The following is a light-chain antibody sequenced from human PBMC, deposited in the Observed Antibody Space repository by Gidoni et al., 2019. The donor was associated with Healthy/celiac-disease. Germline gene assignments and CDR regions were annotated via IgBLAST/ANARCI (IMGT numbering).Light chain of an antibody. CDR2: EVR. CDR1: SSDVGSYNR. Sequence: QSALTQPPSVSGSAGQSVTISCTGTSSDVGSYNRVSWYQQPPGTAPKLMLYEVRNRPSGVPDRFSGSKSGNTASLTISGLQAEDDADYYCSSYTSSSTWVFCGGTKLTVL. J-gene: IGLJ3*02. V-gene: IGLV2-18*02. CDR3: SSYTSSSTWV.